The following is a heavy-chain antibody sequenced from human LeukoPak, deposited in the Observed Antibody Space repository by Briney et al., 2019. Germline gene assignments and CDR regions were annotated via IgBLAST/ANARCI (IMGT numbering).Heavy chain of an antibody. CDR2: FDPEDGET. V-gene: IGHV1-24*01. CDR3: ATNRLTIFGVVAGFDP. J-gene: IGHJ5*02. CDR1: GYTLTELS. D-gene: IGHD3-3*01. Sequence: ASVKVSCKASGYTLTELSMHWVRQAPGKGLEWMGGFDPEDGETIYAQKFQGRVTMTEDTSTDTAYMELSSLRSEDTAVYCCATNRLTIFGVVAGFDPWGQGTLVTVSS.